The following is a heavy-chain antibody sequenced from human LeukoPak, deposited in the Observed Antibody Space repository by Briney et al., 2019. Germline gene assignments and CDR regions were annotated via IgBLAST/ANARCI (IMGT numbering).Heavy chain of an antibody. Sequence: SETLSPTCAVYGGSFSGYYWSWIRQPPGKGLEWIGEINHSGSTYYNPSLKSRVTISVDTSKNQFSLKLSSVTAADTAVYYCARDRRGRIAARKPNWFDPWGQGTLVTVSS. V-gene: IGHV4-34*01. J-gene: IGHJ5*02. CDR2: INHSGST. CDR1: GGSFSGYY. D-gene: IGHD6-6*01. CDR3: ARDRRGRIAARKPNWFDP.